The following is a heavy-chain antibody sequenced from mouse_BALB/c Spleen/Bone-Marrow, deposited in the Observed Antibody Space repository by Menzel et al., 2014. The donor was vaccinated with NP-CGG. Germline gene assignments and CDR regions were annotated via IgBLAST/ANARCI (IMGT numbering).Heavy chain of an antibody. D-gene: IGHD1-2*01. CDR2: ITIGGSYT. CDR3: ARRGENSLLRPRYFDV. J-gene: IGHJ1*01. CDR1: GFTFSSYA. Sequence: EVKLVESGGGLVKPGGSLKLSCAASGFTFSSYALSWVRQTPEKRQEWVATITIGGSYTFYPDSVRGRFTISRDNAKNTLYLQMSSLRSEDTAMYYCARRGENSLLRPRYFDVWGAGTTVTVSS. V-gene: IGHV5-9-1*01.